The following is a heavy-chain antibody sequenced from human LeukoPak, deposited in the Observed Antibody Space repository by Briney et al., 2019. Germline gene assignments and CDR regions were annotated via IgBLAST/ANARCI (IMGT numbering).Heavy chain of an antibody. Sequence: PGSSLRLSCAASGFTFSSYAMHWVRQAPGKGLEWVAVISYDGSNKYYADSVKGRFTISRDNSKNTLYLQMNSLRAEDTAVYYCARSPSSSWSPTRFDYWGQGTLVTVSS. CDR2: ISYDGSNK. CDR3: ARSPSSSWSPTRFDY. CDR1: GFTFSSYA. D-gene: IGHD6-13*01. V-gene: IGHV3-30*01. J-gene: IGHJ4*02.